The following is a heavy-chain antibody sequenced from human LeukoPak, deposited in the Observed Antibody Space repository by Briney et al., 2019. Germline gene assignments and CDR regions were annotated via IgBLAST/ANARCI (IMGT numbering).Heavy chain of an antibody. V-gene: IGHV3-13*01. D-gene: IGHD1-26*01. CDR2: IGVAANT. J-gene: IGHJ4*02. Sequence: GGSLRLSCAASGFTFSNYDMHWVRQATGKGLEWVSAIGVAANTFYSGSVKGRFTISRENAKNSLYLLMTSLRAEDTAMYHCARQNTPHGNFDYWGQGTLVTVSS. CDR1: GFTFSNYD. CDR3: ARQNTPHGNFDY.